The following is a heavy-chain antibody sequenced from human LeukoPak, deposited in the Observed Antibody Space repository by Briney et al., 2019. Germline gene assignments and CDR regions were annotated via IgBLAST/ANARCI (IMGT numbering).Heavy chain of an antibody. V-gene: IGHV4-59*01. J-gene: IGHJ3*02. CDR3: ARGRQLISTDAFDI. D-gene: IGHD6-6*01. CDR2: IYYSGST. Sequence: SETLSLTCTVSGGSISSYYWSWIRQPPGKGLEWIGYIYYSGSTNYNPSLKSRVTISVDTSKNQFSLKLSSVTAADTAVYYCARGRQLISTDAFDIWGQGTMVTVSP. CDR1: GGSISSYY.